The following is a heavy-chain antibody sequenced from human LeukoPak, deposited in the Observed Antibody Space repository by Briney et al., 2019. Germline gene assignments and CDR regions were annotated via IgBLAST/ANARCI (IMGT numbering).Heavy chain of an antibody. D-gene: IGHD6-19*01. V-gene: IGHV3-30-3*01. CDR1: GFTFSSYA. CDR3: ARDPFHSSGSLDY. CDR2: ISYDGSNK. Sequence: PGGSLRLSCAASGFTFSSYAMHWVRQAPGKGLEWVAVISYDGSNKYYADSVKGQFTISRDNSKNTLYLQMNSLRAEDTAVYYCARDPFHSSGSLDYWGQGTLVTVSS. J-gene: IGHJ4*02.